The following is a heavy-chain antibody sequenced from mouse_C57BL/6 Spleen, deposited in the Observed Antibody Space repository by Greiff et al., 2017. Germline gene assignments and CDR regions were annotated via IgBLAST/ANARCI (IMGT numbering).Heavy chain of an antibody. CDR2: IYPSAGAT. V-gene: IGHV1-61*01. J-gene: IGHJ4*01. Sequence: QVQLQQPGAELVRPGSSVKLSCKASGYTFTSYWMAWVKQRPGQGLEWIGNIYPSAGATHYNQKFKDKATLTVDKSSSTAYMQLSSLTSEDSAVYYCSREGTDAMDYWGQGTSVTVSS. CDR3: SREGTDAMDY. CDR1: GYTFTSYW. D-gene: IGHD3-3*01.